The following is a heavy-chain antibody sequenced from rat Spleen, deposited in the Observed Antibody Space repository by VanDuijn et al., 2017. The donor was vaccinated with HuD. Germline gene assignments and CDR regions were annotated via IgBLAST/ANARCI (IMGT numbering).Heavy chain of an antibody. CDR3: ARPLGTGDY. D-gene: IGHD1-5*01. CDR2: ITTGGGNT. V-gene: IGHV5-25*01. Sequence: EVQLVESGGGLVQPGRSMKLSCAASGFTFSNSYMAWVRQAPTKGLEWVASITTGGGNTYYRDSVKGRFIISRDNAKSTLNLQMDSLRSEDTATYYCARPLGTGDYWGQGVMVTVSS. CDR1: GFTFSNSY. J-gene: IGHJ2*01.